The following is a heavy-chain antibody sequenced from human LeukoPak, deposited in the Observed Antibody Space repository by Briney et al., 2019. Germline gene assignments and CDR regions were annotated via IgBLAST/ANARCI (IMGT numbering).Heavy chain of an antibody. J-gene: IGHJ4*02. CDR1: TGSINTESYY. CDR3: ARADSSSWFDY. Sequence: SQTLSLTRTLSTGSINTESYYWSWIRQPPLKGLEWIGYIYFTGTTYYNPSLKSRVTISIDTSKNQFSLRLTSLTAADTAVFYCARADSSSWFDYWGRGSLVTVSS. V-gene: IGHV4-31*02. D-gene: IGHD6-13*01. CDR2: IYFTGTT.